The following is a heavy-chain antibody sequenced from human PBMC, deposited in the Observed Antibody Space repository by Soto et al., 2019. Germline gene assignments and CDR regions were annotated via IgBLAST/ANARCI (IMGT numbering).Heavy chain of an antibody. V-gene: IGHV6-1*01. D-gene: IGHD6-13*01. CDR1: GDSVSSNSAA. Sequence: SQTLSLTCAISGDSVSSNSAAWNWIRQSPSRGLEWLGRTYYRSKWFNDYAVSVKSRITITPDTSKNQFSLQMNSVTPEDTAVYYCVRAGQQLAEFDYWGQGTLVTVSS. CDR2: TYYRSKWFN. J-gene: IGHJ4*02. CDR3: VRAGQQLAEFDY.